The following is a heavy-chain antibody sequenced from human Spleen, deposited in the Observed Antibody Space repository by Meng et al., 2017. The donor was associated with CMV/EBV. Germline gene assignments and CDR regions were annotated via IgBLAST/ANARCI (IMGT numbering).Heavy chain of an antibody. CDR2: IYSGGST. CDR3: ARGPSGWHGTLDY. D-gene: IGHD6-19*01. J-gene: IGHJ4*02. V-gene: IGHV3-53*01. CDR1: GFTVSINY. Sequence: EVRRVEAGGGLIQPGGSLRPSFAASGFTVSINYMSWVRQAPGKGLEWVSVIYSGGSTYYADSVKGRFTISRDNSKNTLYLQMNSLRAEDTAVYYCARGPSGWHGTLDYWGQGTLVTVSS.